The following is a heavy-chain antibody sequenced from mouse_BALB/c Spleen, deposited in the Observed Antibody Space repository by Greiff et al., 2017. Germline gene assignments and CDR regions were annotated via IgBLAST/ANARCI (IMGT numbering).Heavy chain of an antibody. CDR1: GYTFTSYY. CDR3: TLLRSAWFAY. J-gene: IGHJ3*01. D-gene: IGHD1-1*01. CDR2: INPSNGGT. Sequence: VQLQQSGAELVKPGASVKLSCKASGYTFTSYYMYWVKQRPGQGLEWIGEINPSNGGTNFNEKFKSKATLTVDKSSSTAYMQLSSLTSEDSAVYYCTLLRSAWFAYWGQGTLVTVSA. V-gene: IGHV1S81*02.